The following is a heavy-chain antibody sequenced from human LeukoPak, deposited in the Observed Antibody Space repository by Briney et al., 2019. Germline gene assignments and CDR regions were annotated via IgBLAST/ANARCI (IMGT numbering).Heavy chain of an antibody. CDR2: IYYSGST. D-gene: IGHD3-10*01. J-gene: IGHJ4*02. Sequence: PSETLSLTCTVSGGSISSYYWSWIRQPPGKGLEWIGYIYYSGSTYYSPSLKSRVTISVDTSKNQFSLRLTSVTATDTAVYYCARQKGMTHFDYWGQGTLVTVSS. CDR3: ARQKGMTHFDY. V-gene: IGHV4-59*04. CDR1: GGSISSYY.